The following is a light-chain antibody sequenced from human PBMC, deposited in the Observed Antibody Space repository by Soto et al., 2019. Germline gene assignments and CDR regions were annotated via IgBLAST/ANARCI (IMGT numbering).Light chain of an antibody. J-gene: IGKJ1*01. Sequence: EIVLTQSPGTLSLSPGERATLSCRASQSVSSAYLAWYHHKPGQPPTLLIYAASSRVTGIPDRFSGSGSGKDFTLTISRMKPEDFAVYYCQQYRSSSTWTFGKGTKVEIK. CDR1: QSVSSAY. V-gene: IGKV3-20*01. CDR2: AAS. CDR3: QQYRSSSTWT.